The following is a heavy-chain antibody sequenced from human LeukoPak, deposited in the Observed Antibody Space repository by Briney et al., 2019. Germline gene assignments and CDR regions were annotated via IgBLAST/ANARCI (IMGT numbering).Heavy chain of an antibody. V-gene: IGHV3-30-3*01. D-gene: IGHD3-10*01. CDR2: ISYDGSNK. Sequence: GESLKISCAVSGFTFSSYVMHWVRQAPGKGLEWVAVISYDGSNKHYADSVKGRFTISRDNSKNTLYLQMNSLRVEDTAVYYCARDLRLFGPPDDYWGQGTLVTVSS. CDR3: ARDLRLFGPPDDY. CDR1: GFTFSSYV. J-gene: IGHJ4*02.